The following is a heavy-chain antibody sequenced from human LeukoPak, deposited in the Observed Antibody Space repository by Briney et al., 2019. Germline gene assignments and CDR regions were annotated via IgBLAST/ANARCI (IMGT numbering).Heavy chain of an antibody. Sequence: PGRSLRLSCAASGFTFSSYAMHWVRQAPGKGLEWVAVISYDGSNKYYADSVKGRFTISRDNSKNTLYLQMNSLRAEDTAVYYCARDRVEVDTAMVTGYWGQGTLVTVSS. V-gene: IGHV3-30*01. D-gene: IGHD5-18*01. CDR2: ISYDGSNK. J-gene: IGHJ4*02. CDR1: GFTFSSYA. CDR3: ARDRVEVDTAMVTGY.